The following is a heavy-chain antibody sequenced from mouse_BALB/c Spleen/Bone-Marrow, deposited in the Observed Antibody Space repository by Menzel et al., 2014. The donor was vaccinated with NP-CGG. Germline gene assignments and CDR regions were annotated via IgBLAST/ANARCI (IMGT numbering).Heavy chain of an antibody. J-gene: IGHJ2*01. Sequence: QVQLKQSGPELVKPGASVKLSCKASGYTFTSYYMYWVKQRPGQGLEWIGEINPSNGGTNFNEKFKSKATLTVDKSSSTAYMQLSSLTSEDSAVYYCTRYGNYYFGYWGQGTTLTVSS. V-gene: IGHV1S81*02. CDR3: TRYGNYYFGY. CDR1: GYTFTSYY. CDR2: INPSNGGT. D-gene: IGHD2-1*01.